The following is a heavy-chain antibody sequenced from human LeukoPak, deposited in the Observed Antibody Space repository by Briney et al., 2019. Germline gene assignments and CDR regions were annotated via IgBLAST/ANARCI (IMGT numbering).Heavy chain of an antibody. V-gene: IGHV1-2*02. CDR2: INPNSGGT. J-gene: IGHJ4*02. CDR1: GYTFTGYY. D-gene: IGHD3-3*01. Sequence: ASVKVSCKASGYTFTGYYMHWVRQAPGQGLEWMGWINPNSGGTNYAQKVQGRVTMTRDTSISTAYMELSRLRSDDTAVYYSAKSYYDFWCGSSFVYWGQGTLVTVSS. CDR3: AKSYYDFWCGSSFVY.